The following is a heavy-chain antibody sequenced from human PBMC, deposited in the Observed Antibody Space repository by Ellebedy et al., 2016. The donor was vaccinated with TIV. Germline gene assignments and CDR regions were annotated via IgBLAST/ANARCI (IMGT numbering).Heavy chain of an antibody. J-gene: IGHJ5*02. Sequence: GGSLRLXXAASGFTLSDYSMNWVRQAPGKGLEWVSSITSSSSYIFYADSVKGRFTISRDNAKNSVCLQMNSLRGEETALYYCARGVGGTSLNWFDPWGQGTLVTVSS. CDR1: GFTLSDYS. D-gene: IGHD3-16*01. CDR3: ARGVGGTSLNWFDP. V-gene: IGHV3-21*01. CDR2: ITSSSSYI.